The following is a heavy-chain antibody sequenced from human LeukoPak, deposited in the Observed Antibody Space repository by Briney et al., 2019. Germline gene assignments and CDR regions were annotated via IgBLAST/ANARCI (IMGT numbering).Heavy chain of an antibody. CDR2: MSYSGSNK. CDR1: VFTFSSYA. CDR3: ERDRGTSCYAGVYSGYDYCYYYYAMDV. J-gene: IGHJ6*02. D-gene: IGHD5-12*01. Sequence: PVGTLRLSCAASVFTFSSYAMHCVRQAAGKGREWVGVMSYSGSNKYYADSVKSRFNISRDNYNPTLYLQMNSLRAEDKAVYYCERDRGTSCYAGVYSGYDYCYYYYAMDVWGQGTTVTVSS. V-gene: IGHV3-30*04.